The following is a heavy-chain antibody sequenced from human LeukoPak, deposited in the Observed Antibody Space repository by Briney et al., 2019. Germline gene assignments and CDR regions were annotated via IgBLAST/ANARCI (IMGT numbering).Heavy chain of an antibody. CDR1: GGSISSGDYY. CDR2: IYYSGST. CDR3: ARPGIAVADYYFDY. D-gene: IGHD6-19*01. J-gene: IGHJ4*02. Sequence: SETLSLTCTVSGGSISSGDYYWSWIRQPPGKGLEWIGYIYYSGSTYYNPSLKRRVTISVDTSKNQFSLKLSSVTAADTAVYYCARPGIAVADYYFDYWGQGTLVTVSS. V-gene: IGHV4-30-4*08.